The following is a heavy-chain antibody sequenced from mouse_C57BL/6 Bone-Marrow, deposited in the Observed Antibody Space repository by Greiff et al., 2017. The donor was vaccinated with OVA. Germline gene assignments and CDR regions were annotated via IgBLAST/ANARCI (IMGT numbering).Heavy chain of an antibody. V-gene: IGHV1-18*01. J-gene: IGHJ4*01. Sequence: EVQLQQSGPELVKPGASVKIPCKASGYTFTDYNMDWVKQSHGKSLEWIGDINPNNGGTIYNQKFKGKATLTVDKSSSTAYMELRSLTSEDTAVYYCARAIYYDYDGNYYAMDYWGQGTSVTVSS. D-gene: IGHD2-4*01. CDR1: GYTFTDYN. CDR2: INPNNGGT. CDR3: ARAIYYDYDGNYYAMDY.